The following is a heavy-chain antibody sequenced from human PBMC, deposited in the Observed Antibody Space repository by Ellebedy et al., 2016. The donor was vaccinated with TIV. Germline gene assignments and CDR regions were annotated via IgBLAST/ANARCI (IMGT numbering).Heavy chain of an antibody. CDR3: ARVVAAAGTVWYFDL. J-gene: IGHJ2*01. CDR1: GGSIRRSSYY. Sequence: SETLSLTCTVSGGSIRRSSYYWGWIRQPPGKGLEWIGNVYYNGNTDYNPSLKSRVTMSVDTSKNQFSLNLSSVTAADTAVYYCARVVAAAGTVWYFDLWGRGTLVTVSS. CDR2: VYYNGNT. V-gene: IGHV4-39*07. D-gene: IGHD6-13*01.